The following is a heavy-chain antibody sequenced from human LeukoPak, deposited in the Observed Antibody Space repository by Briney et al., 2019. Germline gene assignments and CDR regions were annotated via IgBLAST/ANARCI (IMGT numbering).Heavy chain of an antibody. D-gene: IGHD5-18*01. CDR1: GGSISSYY. CDR3: ARTDTAVVFLDY. CDR2: IYYSGST. Sequence: SETLSLTCTVSGGSISSYYWSWIRQPPGKGLEWIGYIYYSGSTNYNPSLKSRVTISVDTSKNQFSLKLSSVTAADTAIYYCARTDTAVVFLDYWGQGTLVTVSS. J-gene: IGHJ4*02. V-gene: IGHV4-59*08.